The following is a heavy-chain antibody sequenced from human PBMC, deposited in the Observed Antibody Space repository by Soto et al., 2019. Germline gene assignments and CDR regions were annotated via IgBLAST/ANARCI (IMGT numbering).Heavy chain of an antibody. CDR3: ARGETYSNYPAR. J-gene: IGHJ4*02. CDR1: GGSLNDYY. D-gene: IGHD4-4*01. Sequence: SATLSLTYAVYGGSLNDYYWNWIRQPPGKGLEWIGEIHYSGSTSYNPSLKSRVTISADTSKNQFTLKLTSLTAAVTSVYYCARGETYSNYPARWGPGTLVTVSS. V-gene: IGHV4-34*01. CDR2: IHYSGST.